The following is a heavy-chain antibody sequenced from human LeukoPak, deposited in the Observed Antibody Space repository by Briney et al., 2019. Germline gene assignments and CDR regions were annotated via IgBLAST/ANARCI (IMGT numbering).Heavy chain of an antibody. Sequence: GGSLRLSCAVSGITLSNYGMSWVRQAPGKGLEWVAGISGSGGSTYYADSVKGRFTISRDNSSNTLYLQVSSLRAEDTAVYYCAKDVRGIIISGGYFDYWGQGALVTVSS. CDR1: GITLSNYG. V-gene: IGHV3-23*01. D-gene: IGHD3-10*02. J-gene: IGHJ4*02. CDR3: AKDVRGIIISGGYFDY. CDR2: ISGSGGST.